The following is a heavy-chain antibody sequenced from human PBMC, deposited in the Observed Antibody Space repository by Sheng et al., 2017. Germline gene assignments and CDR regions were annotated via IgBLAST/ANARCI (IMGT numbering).Heavy chain of an antibody. J-gene: IGHJ4*02. CDR2: LSGSGDGP. CDR3: AKEVRRSSGYYYDY. Sequence: EVQLLESGGGLVQPGGSLRLSCAASGFSFSSYAMSWVRQVPCEGLEWVSALSGSGDGPYYADSVKGRFTISRDNSKNTLFLQMNNLRAEDAAIYYCAKEVRRSSGYYYDYWGQGT. CDR1: GFSFSSYA. D-gene: IGHD3-22*01. V-gene: IGHV3-23*01.